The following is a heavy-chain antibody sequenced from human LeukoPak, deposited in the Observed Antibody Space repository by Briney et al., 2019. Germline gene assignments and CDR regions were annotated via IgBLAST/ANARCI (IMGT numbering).Heavy chain of an antibody. CDR2: IHYSGGIT. V-gene: IGHV4-59*08. J-gene: IGHJ4*02. D-gene: IGHD3-10*01. Sequence: SETLSLTCTVSGGSISSYYWSWIRQPPGKGLEWIGYIHYSGGITYYNPSLKSRVTISVDTSKNQFSLSLSSVTAADTAVYYCARRTVLLWFGEIGENSYYFDYWGQGTLVTVSS. CDR3: ARRTVLLWFGEIGENSYYFDY. CDR1: GGSISSYY.